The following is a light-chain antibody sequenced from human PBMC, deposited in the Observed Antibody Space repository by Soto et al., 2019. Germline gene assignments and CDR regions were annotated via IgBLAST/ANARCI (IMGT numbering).Light chain of an antibody. CDR3: HQYHSAPPA. CDR2: WAS. J-gene: IGKJ1*01. CDR1: QSVFASHNNKNF. Sequence: DIVMTQSPDSLAVSLGDRATINCKSSQSVFASHNNKNFLAWYQQRPGQPPKLLIYWASTREVGVPDRFSGSGSGTDFTLTISGLPAEDVAVYYCHQYHSAPPAFGQGTKVEIK. V-gene: IGKV4-1*01.